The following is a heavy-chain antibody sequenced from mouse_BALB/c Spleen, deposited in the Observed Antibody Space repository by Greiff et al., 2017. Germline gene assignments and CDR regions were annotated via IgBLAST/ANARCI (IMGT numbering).Heavy chain of an antibody. V-gene: IGHV5-17*02. CDR1: GFTFSSFG. D-gene: IGHD1-1*01. Sequence: EVKLVESGGGLVQPGGSRKLSCAASGFTFSSFGMHWVRQAPEKGLEWVAYISSGSSTIYYADTVKGRFTISRDNPKNTLFLQMTSLRSEDTAMYYCARSVRSYAMDYWGQGTSVTVSS. CDR2: ISSGSSTI. J-gene: IGHJ4*01. CDR3: ARSVRSYAMDY.